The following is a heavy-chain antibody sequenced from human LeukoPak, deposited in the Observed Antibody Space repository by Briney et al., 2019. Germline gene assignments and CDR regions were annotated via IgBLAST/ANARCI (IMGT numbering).Heavy chain of an antibody. Sequence: GGSLRLSCAASGFTFSNAWMSWVRQAPGKGLEWVGRIKSKTDGGTTDYAAPVKGRFTISRDDSKSTLYLQMSSLKTEDTAVYYCTTDPQQLVIDYWGQGTLVTVSS. D-gene: IGHD6-13*01. V-gene: IGHV3-15*01. CDR1: GFTFSNAW. CDR3: TTDPQQLVIDY. CDR2: IKSKTDGGTT. J-gene: IGHJ4*02.